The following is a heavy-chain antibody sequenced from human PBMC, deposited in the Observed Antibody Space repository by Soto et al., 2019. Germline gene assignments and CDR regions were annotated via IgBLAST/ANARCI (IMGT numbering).Heavy chain of an antibody. CDR1: GFTFSDYA. D-gene: IGHD1-26*01. Sequence: EVQLLVSGGGLVQPGGSLRLSCAASGFTFSDYAMGWVRQAPGKGLEWFSAITGGGGDTYYADSVQGRFTTSRDNSKKTLDLQMNNLRAEDTAVYYCAKGSSNSRPYYFDYWGQGTLVTVSS. J-gene: IGHJ4*02. CDR2: ITGGGGDT. CDR3: AKGSSNSRPYYFDY. V-gene: IGHV3-23*01.